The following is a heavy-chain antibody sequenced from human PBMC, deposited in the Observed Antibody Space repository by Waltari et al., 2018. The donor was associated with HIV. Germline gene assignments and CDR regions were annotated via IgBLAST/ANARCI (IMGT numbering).Heavy chain of an antibody. D-gene: IGHD3-22*01. V-gene: IGHV4-34*02. CDR1: GGPLTHSH. CDR3: ARQATIVPTSTLHYYYGLDV. CDR2: INHSGSA. J-gene: IGHJ6*02. Sequence: PQWGAGLLKPSETLTPPCPVYGGPLTHSHWSPLRPVPGKGLEWLGEINHSGSATYNPSLKSRLIMLVDNFKQQFTLHVSPVTAADTAVYYCARQATIVPTSTLHYYYGLDVWGQGTTVIVSS.